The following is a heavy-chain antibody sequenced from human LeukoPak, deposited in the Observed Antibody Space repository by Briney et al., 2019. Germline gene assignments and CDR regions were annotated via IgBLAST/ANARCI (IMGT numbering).Heavy chain of an antibody. CDR1: GGSISSYY. CDR2: ISYSGST. D-gene: IGHD5-18*01. CDR3: ARGSSGYSYG. J-gene: IGHJ4*02. V-gene: IGHV4-59*01. Sequence: PSETLSLTCTVAGGSISSYYASWIRQPPGKGLEWIGYISYSGSTNYNPSPKSRVTISVDTSKNQFSLKLSSVTAADTAVYYCARGSSGYSYGWGQGTLATVSS.